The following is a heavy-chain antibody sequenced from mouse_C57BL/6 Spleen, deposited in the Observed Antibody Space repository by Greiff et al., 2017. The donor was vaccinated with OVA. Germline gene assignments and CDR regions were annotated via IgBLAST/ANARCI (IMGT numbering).Heavy chain of an antibody. V-gene: IGHV5-6*01. J-gene: IGHJ4*01. Sequence: EVQRVESGGDLVKPGGSLKLSCAASGFTFSSYGMSWVRQTPDKRLEWVATISSGGSYTYYPDSVKGRFTISRDNAKNTLYLQMSSLKSEDTAMYYCARNYGNYEGGYAMDYWGQGTSVTVSS. CDR1: GFTFSSYG. CDR3: ARNYGNYEGGYAMDY. D-gene: IGHD2-1*01. CDR2: ISSGGSYT.